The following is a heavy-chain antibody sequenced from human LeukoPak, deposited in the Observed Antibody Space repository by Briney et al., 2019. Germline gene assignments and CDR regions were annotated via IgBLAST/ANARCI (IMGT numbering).Heavy chain of an antibody. J-gene: IGHJ4*02. CDR2: MNPNSGNT. V-gene: IGHV1-8*01. Sequence: ASVKVSCKASGYTFTSYDINWVRQATGQGLEWMGWMNPNSGNTGYAQKFQGRVTMTRNTSISTAYMVLSSLRSEDTAVYYCARARGSSWYFDYWGQGTLVTVSS. CDR1: GYTFTSYD. CDR3: ARARGSSWYFDY. D-gene: IGHD6-13*01.